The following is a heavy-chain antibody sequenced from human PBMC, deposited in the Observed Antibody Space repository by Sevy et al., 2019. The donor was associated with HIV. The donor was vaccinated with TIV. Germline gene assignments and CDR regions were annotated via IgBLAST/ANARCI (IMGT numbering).Heavy chain of an antibody. CDR1: GFTFSDHY. CDR2: SRNKARNYAP. J-gene: IGHJ4*02. D-gene: IGHD1-26*01. CDR3: ARENDGSFGY. Sequence: GGSLRLSCAASGFTFSDHYMTWVRQASGKGLEWVGRSRNKARNYAPEYAASVRGRFTISRDASKDSLYLQVNSLTSEDTAIYYCARENDGSFGYWGQGTLVTVSS. V-gene: IGHV3-72*01.